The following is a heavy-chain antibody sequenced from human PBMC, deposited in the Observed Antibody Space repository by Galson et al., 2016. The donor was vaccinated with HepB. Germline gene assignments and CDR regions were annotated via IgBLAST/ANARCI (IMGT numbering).Heavy chain of an antibody. CDR3: ARGKYFESSGPFGSGGYYFDN. CDR2: IYYSGST. D-gene: IGHD3-22*01. V-gene: IGHV4-31*03. CDR1: GGSVSRGGYY. J-gene: IGHJ4*02. Sequence: TLSLTCTVSGGSVSRGGYYWSWIRQHPGKGLEWIGYIYYSGSTYYNPSLESRVTISVDTSKNQFSLQLTSVTAADTALYYCARGKYFESSGPFGSGGYYFDNWGQGTLVIVSS.